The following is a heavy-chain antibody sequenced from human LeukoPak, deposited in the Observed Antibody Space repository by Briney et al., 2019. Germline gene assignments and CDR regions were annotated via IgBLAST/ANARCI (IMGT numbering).Heavy chain of an antibody. CDR1: GFTFSSYW. D-gene: IGHD3-22*01. CDR3: ARDPYYYDSSGGY. J-gene: IGHJ4*02. V-gene: IGHV3-7*01. Sequence: GGSLXXXXXAXGFTFSSYWMSWVRQAPGKGLEGVANIKQDGSEKYYVDSVKGRFTISRDNAKNSLYLQMNSLRAEDTAVYYCARDPYYYDSSGGYWGQGTLVTVSS. CDR2: IKQDGSEK.